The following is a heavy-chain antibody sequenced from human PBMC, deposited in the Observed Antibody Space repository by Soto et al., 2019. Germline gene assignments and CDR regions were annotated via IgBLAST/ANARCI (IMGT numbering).Heavy chain of an antibody. J-gene: IGHJ1*01. CDR2: ISGSGTNT. CDR3: AKDRGIIPAAGPFEH. Sequence: VQLLESGGGLVQPGGSLRLSCAASGFTFSSCAMNWVRQAPGKGLEWVSGISGSGTNTYYADSVKGRFTISRDNSKNTLYMQMISLRAEDTAVYYCAKDRGIIPAAGPFEHWGQGTLVTVSS. V-gene: IGHV3-23*01. D-gene: IGHD6-13*01. CDR1: GFTFSSCA.